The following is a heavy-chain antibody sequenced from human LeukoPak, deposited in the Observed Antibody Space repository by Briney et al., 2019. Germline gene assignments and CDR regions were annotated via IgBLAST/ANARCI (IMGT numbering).Heavy chain of an antibody. J-gene: IGHJ5*01. CDR2: MNPNSGNT. CDR1: GYTFTSYD. V-gene: IGHV1-8*03. D-gene: IGHD2-15*01. Sequence: ASVKVSCKASGYTFTSYDINWVRQATGQGLEWMGWMNPNSGNTGYAQKFQGRVTITRNTSISTAYMELSSLRSEDTAVYYCARGRKGYCSGGSCYWFYYWGQGTLVTVSS. CDR3: ARGRKGYCSGGSCYWFYY.